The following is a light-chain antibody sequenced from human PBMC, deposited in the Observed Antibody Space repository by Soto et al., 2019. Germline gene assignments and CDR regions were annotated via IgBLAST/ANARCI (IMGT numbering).Light chain of an antibody. CDR2: GAS. CDR3: QHYNKAPWT. Sequence: DIQMTQSPSSLSSSVGDIFTITCRASQDIYTYLAWYQHRPGKAPELLIYGASTLQAGVPSRFSGGGSGTHFVLTISSLQPEDVATYYCQHYNKAPWTFGQGTKVDIK. CDR1: QDIYTY. V-gene: IGKV1-27*01. J-gene: IGKJ1*01.